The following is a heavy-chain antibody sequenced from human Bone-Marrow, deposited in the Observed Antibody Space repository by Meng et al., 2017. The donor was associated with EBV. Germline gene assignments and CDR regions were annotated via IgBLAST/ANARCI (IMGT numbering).Heavy chain of an antibody. D-gene: IGHD6-19*01. J-gene: IGHJ5*02. CDR3: ARPFPSWQSPRLDPFGA. V-gene: IGHV4-39*01. CDR1: GASLSSFYY. CDR2: VHYTGST. Sequence: QLARRDPAPGQVNPSETPSLTCTVSGASLSSFYYGGWIRQPPGRGLEWIGSVHYTGSTYYSPSLKSRVTVSVDTSKNQFSLRLTSVTAADTAVYYCARPFPSWQSPRLDPFGAWGQGTLVTVSS.